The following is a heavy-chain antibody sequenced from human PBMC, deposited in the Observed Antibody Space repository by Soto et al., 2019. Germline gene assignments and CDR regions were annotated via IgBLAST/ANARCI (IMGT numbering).Heavy chain of an antibody. CDR3: ARELGTAMVKYYFDY. V-gene: IGHV4-30-4*01. J-gene: IGHJ4*02. CDR1: GGSISSGDYY. D-gene: IGHD5-18*01. CDR2: IYYSGST. Sequence: QVQLQESGPGLVKPSQTLSLTCTVSGGSISSGDYYWSWIRQPPGKGLEWIGYIYYSGSTYYNPSLKSRVTISVATSKNQFSMKLSSVTAADTAVYYCARELGTAMVKYYFDYWGQGTLVTVSS.